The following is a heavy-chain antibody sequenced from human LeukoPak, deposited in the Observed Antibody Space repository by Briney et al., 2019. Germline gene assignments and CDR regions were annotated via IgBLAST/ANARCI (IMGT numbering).Heavy chain of an antibody. CDR1: GFTFSSYA. Sequence: GRSLRLSCAASGFTFSSYAMHWVRQAPGKGLEWVAITSYDGSNKYYADSVKGRFTISRDNSKNTLYLQMNSLRAEDTAVYYCAREDHSNYNYWGQGTLVTVSS. CDR2: TSYDGSNK. V-gene: IGHV3-30-3*01. CDR3: AREDHSNYNY. J-gene: IGHJ4*02. D-gene: IGHD4-11*01.